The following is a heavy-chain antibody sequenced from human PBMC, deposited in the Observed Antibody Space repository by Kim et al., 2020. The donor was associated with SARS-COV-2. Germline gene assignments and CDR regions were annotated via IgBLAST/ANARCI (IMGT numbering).Heavy chain of an antibody. CDR3: TRELRCSSTSCYSYYYYYYMAV. Sequence: GGSLRLSCTASGFTFGDYAMSWVRQAPGKGLEWVGFIRSKAYGGTTEYAASVKGRFTISRDDSKSIAYLQMNSLKTEDTAVYYCTRELRCSSTSCYSYYYYYYMAVWGKGTTVTVSS. CDR2: IRSKAYGGTT. V-gene: IGHV3-49*04. CDR1: GFTFGDYA. J-gene: IGHJ6*03. D-gene: IGHD2-2*01.